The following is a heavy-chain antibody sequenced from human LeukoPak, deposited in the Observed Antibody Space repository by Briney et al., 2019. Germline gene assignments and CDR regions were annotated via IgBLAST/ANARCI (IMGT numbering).Heavy chain of an antibody. CDR1: GYTFTCYD. Sequence: ASVKVSCKASGYTFTCYDINWVRQATGQGLEWMGWMNPNSGNTGHAQKFQGRVTMTRNTSISTAYMELSSLRSEDTAVYYCARESGDINWFDPWGQGTLVTVSS. D-gene: IGHD4-17*01. V-gene: IGHV1-8*01. CDR2: MNPNSGNT. J-gene: IGHJ5*02. CDR3: ARESGDINWFDP.